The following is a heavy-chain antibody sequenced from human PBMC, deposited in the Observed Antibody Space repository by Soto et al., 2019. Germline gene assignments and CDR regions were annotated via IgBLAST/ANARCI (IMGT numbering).Heavy chain of an antibody. V-gene: IGHV1-46*03. D-gene: IGHD5-12*01. J-gene: IGHJ4*02. CDR1: GYTFTSNY. Sequence: QVQLVQSGAEVQKPGASVKVSCKASGYTFTSNYIHWVRQAPGQGLEWMGIINPRGGSTTYAQTFQGRVTMTRDTSTSTVYMELSRLRSEDTAVYYCARVRGSSGYDDFDYWGQGTLVTVSS. CDR3: ARVRGSSGYDDFDY. CDR2: INPRGGST.